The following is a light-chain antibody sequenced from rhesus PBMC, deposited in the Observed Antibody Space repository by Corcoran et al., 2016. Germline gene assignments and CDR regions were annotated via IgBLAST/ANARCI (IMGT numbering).Light chain of an antibody. CDR2: KAS. Sequence: DIQMTQSPSSLSASVGDTVTITCRASQAISSWLAWYQQQPGNAPKLLIYKASSLQSGGPSRLSGSGSGTDFTLTISSLQSEDFATYYCQQYGSRPGTFGHGTKVEIK. CDR3: QQYGSRPGT. J-gene: IGKJ1*01. V-gene: IGKV1-22*01. CDR1: QAISSW.